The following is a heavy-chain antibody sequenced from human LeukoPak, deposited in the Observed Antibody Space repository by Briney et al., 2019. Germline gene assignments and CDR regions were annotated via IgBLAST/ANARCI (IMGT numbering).Heavy chain of an antibody. Sequence: ASVKVSCKASGYTFTSYYMHWVRQAPGQGLEWMGIINPSGGSTSYAQKFQGRVTMTRDMSTSTVYMELSRLRSDDTAVYYCASPRGGYSYANAFDIWGQGTMVTVSS. CDR1: GYTFTSYY. V-gene: IGHV1-46*01. CDR2: INPSGGST. D-gene: IGHD5-18*01. CDR3: ASPRGGYSYANAFDI. J-gene: IGHJ3*02.